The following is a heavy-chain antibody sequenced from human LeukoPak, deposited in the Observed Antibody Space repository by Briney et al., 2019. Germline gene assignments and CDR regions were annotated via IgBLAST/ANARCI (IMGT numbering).Heavy chain of an antibody. J-gene: IGHJ4*02. CDR2: ISSDGSWT. Sequence: GGSLRLSCAASGNYWMHWVRQAPGKGLVWVSHISSDGSWTSYADSVKGRFTISRDNSKNTLYLQMNSLRAEDTAVYYCARDYCSSTSCLSDYWGQGTLVTVSS. D-gene: IGHD2-2*01. V-gene: IGHV3-74*01. CDR1: GNYW. CDR3: ARDYCSSTSCLSDY.